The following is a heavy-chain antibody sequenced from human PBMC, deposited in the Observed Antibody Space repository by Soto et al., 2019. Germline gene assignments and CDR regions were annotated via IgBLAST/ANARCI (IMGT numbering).Heavy chain of an antibody. V-gene: IGHV3-49*03. J-gene: IGHJ6*02. CDR2: IRSKAYGGTT. CDR3: TRAPVLYYYYGMDV. Sequence: GGSLRLSCIASGFTFGDYAMSGFRQAPGKGLEWVGFIRSKAYGGTTEYAASVKGRFTISRDDSKSIAYLQMNSLKTEDTAVYYCTRAPVLYYYYGMDVWGQGTTVTVSS. D-gene: IGHD3-10*01. CDR1: GFTFGDYA.